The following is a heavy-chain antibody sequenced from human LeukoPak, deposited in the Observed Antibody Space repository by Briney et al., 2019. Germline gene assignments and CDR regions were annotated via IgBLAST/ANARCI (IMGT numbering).Heavy chain of an antibody. CDR2: VSGGAGST. V-gene: IGHV3-23*01. Sequence: GGSLRLSCAASGFTFSSYAMSWVRRAPGKGLEWVSAVSGGAGSTNYADSVKGRFTISRDNSKNTLYLQMNSLRAEDTAVYYCARALSRGARWFPSALDYWGQGTLVTVSS. J-gene: IGHJ4*02. D-gene: IGHD4-23*01. CDR3: ARALSRGARWFPSALDY. CDR1: GFTFSSYA.